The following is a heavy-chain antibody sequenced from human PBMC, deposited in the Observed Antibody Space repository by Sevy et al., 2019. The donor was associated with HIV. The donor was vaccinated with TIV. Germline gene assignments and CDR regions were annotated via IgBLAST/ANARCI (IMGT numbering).Heavy chain of an antibody. CDR3: ARGRKTTEEWLEELDYYYGLDV. J-gene: IGHJ6*02. CDR1: GFSLTTSD. D-gene: IGHD2-8*01. CDR2: VRNDGSNK. Sequence: GGSLRLSCAASGFSLTTSDMHWVRQAPGKGLEWVAYVRNDGSNKYYADSVRDRFTVSRDSPKNTLYLQMNSLRDEDTAIYYCARGRKTTEEWLEELDYYYGLDVWGQGTTVTVSS. V-gene: IGHV3-30*02.